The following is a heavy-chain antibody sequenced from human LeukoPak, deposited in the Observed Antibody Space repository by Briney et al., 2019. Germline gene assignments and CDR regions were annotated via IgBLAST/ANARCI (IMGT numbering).Heavy chain of an antibody. CDR2: IIPIFGTA. CDR3: ARPRRPADYYYGMDV. V-gene: IGHV1-69*13. D-gene: IGHD2-2*01. J-gene: IGHJ6*02. CDR1: GGTFSSYA. Sequence: SVKVSCKASGGTFSSYAISWVRQAPGQGLEWMGGIIPIFGTANYAQKFQGRVTITADESTSTAYMELSSLRSEDTAVYYCARPRRPADYYYGMDVWGQGTTVTVSS.